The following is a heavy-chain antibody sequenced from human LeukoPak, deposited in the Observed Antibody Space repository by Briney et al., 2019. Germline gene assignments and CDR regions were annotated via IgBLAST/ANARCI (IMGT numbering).Heavy chain of an antibody. CDR1: GFSFSSHW. D-gene: IGHD5-12*01. CDR2: INQDGSEK. CDR3: ARDYTAPTIIWDY. V-gene: IGHV3-7*01. J-gene: IGHJ4*02. Sequence: GGSLRLSCAASGFSFSSHWMSWVRQAPGKGLEWVANINQDGSEKHSVDSVKGRFTISRDNAKNSLYLQMNSLRAEDTAVYYCARDYTAPTIIWDYWGQGTLVTVSS.